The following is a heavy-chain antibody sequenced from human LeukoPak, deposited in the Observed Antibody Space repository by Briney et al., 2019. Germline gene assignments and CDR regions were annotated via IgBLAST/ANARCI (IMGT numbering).Heavy chain of an antibody. CDR2: IIPIFGTA. Sequence: ASVKVSCKASGYTFTSYDISWVRQAPGQGLEWMGGIIPIFGTANYAQKFQGRVTITADESTSTAYMELSSLRSEDTAVYYCATNLGYCSSTSCYSYYYYYMDVWGKGTTVTISS. D-gene: IGHD2-2*01. CDR3: ATNLGYCSSTSCYSYYYYYMDV. J-gene: IGHJ6*03. V-gene: IGHV1-69*13. CDR1: GYTFTSYD.